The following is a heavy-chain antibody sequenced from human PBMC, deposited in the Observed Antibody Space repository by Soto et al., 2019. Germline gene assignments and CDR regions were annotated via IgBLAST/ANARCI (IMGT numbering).Heavy chain of an antibody. V-gene: IGHV4-59*12. CDR2: IYYAGST. CDR3: ARVPGP. CDR1: GGSMVRYY. Sequence: PSETLSLTCTVSGGSMVRYYWSWIRQPPGRGLEWIGFIYYAGSTKYNPSLNSRVTISVDTSKNQFSLTLSSVTAADTAVYYCARVPGPWGQGTLVSVPQ. J-gene: IGHJ5*02.